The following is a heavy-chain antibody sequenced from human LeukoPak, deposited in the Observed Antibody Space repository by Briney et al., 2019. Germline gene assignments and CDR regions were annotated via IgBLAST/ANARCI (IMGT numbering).Heavy chain of an antibody. CDR2: INPSGGST. CDR3: ARDHGITMVRGVYKSLDNWFDP. CDR1: GYTFTSYD. D-gene: IGHD3-10*01. V-gene: IGHV1-46*01. Sequence: ASVKVSCKASGYTFTSYDINWVRQAPGQGLEWMGIINPSGGSTSYAQKFQGRVTMTRDTSTSTDYMELSSLRSEDTAVYYCARDHGITMVRGVYKSLDNWFDPWGQGTLVTVSS. J-gene: IGHJ5*02.